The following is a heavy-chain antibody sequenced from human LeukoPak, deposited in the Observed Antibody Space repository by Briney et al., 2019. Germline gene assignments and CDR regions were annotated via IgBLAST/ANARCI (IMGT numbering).Heavy chain of an antibody. CDR1: GFIFSRFE. V-gene: IGHV3-7*05. CDR3: ARDRGVVGNYDY. J-gene: IGHJ4*02. Sequence: GGSLRLSCAASGFIFSRFEINWVRQAPGKGLEWVANIKEDGSEKYYVDSVKGRFTISRDNAKNSLYQQMNSLRAEDTAVYYCARDRGVVGNYDYWGQGTLVTVSS. D-gene: IGHD1-26*01. CDR2: IKEDGSEK.